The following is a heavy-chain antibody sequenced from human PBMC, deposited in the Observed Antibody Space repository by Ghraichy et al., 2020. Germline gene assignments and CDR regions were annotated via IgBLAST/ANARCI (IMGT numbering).Heavy chain of an antibody. V-gene: IGHV3-23*01. CDR2: IAGVGTGT. D-gene: IGHD2-21*01. Sequence: GGSLRLSCAASGFASSNYAMSWVRQGPVKGLEWVATIAGVGTGTYYADSVKGRFTISRDTSTNTLYLQMHSLSAEDTALYYCTKGDRPRVAYYYIMDVWGQGTAVTVSS. CDR1: GFASSNYA. J-gene: IGHJ6*02. CDR3: TKGDRPRVAYYYIMDV.